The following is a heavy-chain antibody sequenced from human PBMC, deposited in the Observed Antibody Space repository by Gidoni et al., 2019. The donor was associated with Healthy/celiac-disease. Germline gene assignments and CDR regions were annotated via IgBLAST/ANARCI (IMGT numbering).Heavy chain of an antibody. V-gene: IGHV3-33*01. CDR3: ARDPQYYDFWSGYGNAFDI. CDR2: IWYDGSNK. D-gene: IGHD3-3*01. CDR1: GFTFRSSG. J-gene: IGHJ3*02. Sequence: QLQLVESVGGVVHPWRSLRLSCAASGFTFRSSGMHWVRQAPGKGLEWVAVIWYDGSNKYYADSVKGRFTISRDNSKNTLYLQMNSLRAEDTAVYYCARDPQYYDFWSGYGNAFDIWGQGTMVTVSS.